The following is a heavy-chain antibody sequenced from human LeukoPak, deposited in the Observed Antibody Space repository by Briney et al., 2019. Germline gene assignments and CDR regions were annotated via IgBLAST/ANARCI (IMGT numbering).Heavy chain of an antibody. Sequence: GGSLRLSCVATGFTFSSYWMSWVRQAPGKGLEWVANIKEDGSEKDYVDSVKGRFTISRDNAKNSLYLQMNSLRAEDTAVYYCARERSYYGSTSYWGQGTLVTVAS. J-gene: IGHJ4*02. CDR3: ARERSYYGSTSY. V-gene: IGHV3-7*05. CDR1: GFTFSSYW. D-gene: IGHD1-26*01. CDR2: IKEDGSEK.